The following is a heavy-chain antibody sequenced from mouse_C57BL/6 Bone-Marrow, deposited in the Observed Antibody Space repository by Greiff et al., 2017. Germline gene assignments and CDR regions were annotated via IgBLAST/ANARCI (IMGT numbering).Heavy chain of an antibody. D-gene: IGHD2-3*01. CDR1: GYTFTDYN. CDR2: INPNNGGT. J-gene: IGHJ4*01. Sequence: EVKLMESGPELVKPGASVKIPCKASGYTFTDYNMDWVKQSHGKSLEWIGDINPNNGGTIYNQKFKGKATLTVDKSSSTAYMELRSLTSEDTAVYYCARCDDGYYDAMDYWGQGTSVTVSS. CDR3: ARCDDGYYDAMDY. V-gene: IGHV1-18*01.